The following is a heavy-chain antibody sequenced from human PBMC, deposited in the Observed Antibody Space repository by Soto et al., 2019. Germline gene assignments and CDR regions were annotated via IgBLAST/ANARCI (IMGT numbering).Heavy chain of an antibody. CDR1: GFTFSSYA. CDR2: ISGSGGST. Sequence: GGSLRLSCAASGFTFSSYAMSWVRQSPGKGLEWVSAISGSGGSTYYADSVKGRFTISRDNSKNTLYLQMNSLRAEDTAVYYCAKDPPNYDFWSGEPSLFDYWGQGTLVTVSS. D-gene: IGHD3-3*01. V-gene: IGHV3-23*01. CDR3: AKDPPNYDFWSGEPSLFDY. J-gene: IGHJ4*02.